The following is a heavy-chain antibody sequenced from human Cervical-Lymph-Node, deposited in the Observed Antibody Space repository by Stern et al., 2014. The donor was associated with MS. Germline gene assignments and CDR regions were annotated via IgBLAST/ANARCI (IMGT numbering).Heavy chain of an antibody. CDR2: MYYSGST. Sequence: QLQLQESGPGLVKPSETLSLTCTVSGASISSYYWSWIRQPPGKGLEWIGFMYYSGSTTYNPSLMSRVTISVDTSTNQFSMKLSSVTAADTAVYYCARHSVTNYFDYWGQGTLVTVSS. CDR1: GASISSYY. D-gene: IGHD3-3*01. J-gene: IGHJ4*02. V-gene: IGHV4-59*08. CDR3: ARHSVTNYFDY.